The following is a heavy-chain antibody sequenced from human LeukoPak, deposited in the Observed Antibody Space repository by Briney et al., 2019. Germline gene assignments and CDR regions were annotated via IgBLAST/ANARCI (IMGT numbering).Heavy chain of an antibody. CDR1: GYTFTRYG. V-gene: IGHV1-18*01. Sequence: ASVKVSCKTSGYTFTRYGITWVRQAPGQGLEWMGWISGDNGDTKYAQKFQGRVTMTTDTSTSTAYMELRSLRSDDTAVYYCAREGGEEGSGELCLDHWGQGTLVIVSS. CDR3: AREGGEEGSGELCLDH. J-gene: IGHJ4*02. CDR2: ISGDNGDT. D-gene: IGHD3-10*01.